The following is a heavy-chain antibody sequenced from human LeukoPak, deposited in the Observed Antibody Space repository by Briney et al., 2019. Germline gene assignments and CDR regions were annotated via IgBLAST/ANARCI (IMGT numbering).Heavy chain of an antibody. D-gene: IGHD1-1*01. CDR1: GFTFSSYS. V-gene: IGHV3-23*01. CDR3: AKNPRLEGWIYFDS. CDR2: ISGSGGRI. Sequence: GGSLRLSCAASGFTFSSYSMSWVRQAPGKGLEWVSSISGSGGRIDYADSVKGRFTISRDNSKNTLSLQMNSLTAEDAAVYYCAKNPRLEGWIYFDSWGQGILVTVSS. J-gene: IGHJ4*02.